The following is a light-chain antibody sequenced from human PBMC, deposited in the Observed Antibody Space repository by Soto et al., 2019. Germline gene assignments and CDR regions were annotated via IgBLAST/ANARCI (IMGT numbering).Light chain of an antibody. CDR2: DNK. CDR3: GTWDTSLSVVV. CDR1: SSNIGNNY. V-gene: IGLV1-51*01. Sequence: SVLTQPPSVSAAPGQKVTISCSGSSSNIGNNYVSWYQQLPGTAPKLLIYDNKHRPSGIPDRFSGSKSGTSATLGITGLQTGDEADYYCGTWDTSLSVVVFGGGTKLTVL. J-gene: IGLJ2*01.